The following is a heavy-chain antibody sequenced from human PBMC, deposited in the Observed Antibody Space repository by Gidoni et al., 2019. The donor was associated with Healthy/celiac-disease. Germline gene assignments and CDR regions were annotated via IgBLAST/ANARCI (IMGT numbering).Heavy chain of an antibody. V-gene: IGHV3-33*01. D-gene: IGHD3-22*01. CDR1: SSYG. CDR3: ARERPLGTMIVVVRPYGMDV. CDR2: IWYDGSNK. J-gene: IGHJ6*02. Sequence: SSYGMHWVRQAPGKGLEWVAVIWYDGSNKYYADSVKGRFTISRDNSKNTLYLQMNSLRAEDTAVYYCARERPLGTMIVVVRPYGMDVWGQGTTVTVSS.